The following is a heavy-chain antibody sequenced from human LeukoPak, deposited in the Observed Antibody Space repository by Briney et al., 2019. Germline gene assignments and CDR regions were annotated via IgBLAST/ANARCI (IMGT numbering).Heavy chain of an antibody. J-gene: IGHJ4*02. CDR2: MHDSGIT. CDR3: ATGRDAYKTGY. V-gene: IGHV4-59*01. Sequence: PSETLSLTCTVSGGSISSYHCSWIRQPPGKGLEWIGYMHDSGITNSNPSLESRVTISVDTSKNQFSLKLNSVTAADTAVYYCATGRDAYKTGYWGQGTLVTVSS. D-gene: IGHD5-24*01. CDR1: GGSISSYH.